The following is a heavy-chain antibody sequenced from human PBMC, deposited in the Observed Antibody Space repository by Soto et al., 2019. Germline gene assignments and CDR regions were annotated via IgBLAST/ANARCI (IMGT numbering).Heavy chain of an antibody. V-gene: IGHV3-30*18. CDR3: AKDRGGCTHGVCYYFDY. Sequence: GGSLRLSCVASGFTFSSYGMHWVRQAPGRGLECVAVISFDGTKEYYADSVRGRLTVSRDNSKNTLFLQMNSLRVEDTAMYYCAKDRGGCTHGVCYYFDYWGQGTPVTGSS. CDR2: ISFDGTKE. D-gene: IGHD2-8*01. CDR1: GFTFSSYG. J-gene: IGHJ4*02.